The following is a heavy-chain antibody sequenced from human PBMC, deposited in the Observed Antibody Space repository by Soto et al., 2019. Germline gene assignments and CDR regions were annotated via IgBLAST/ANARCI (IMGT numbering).Heavy chain of an antibody. CDR2: IYYSGST. CDR3: ARRWFGEFEDSFDY. J-gene: IGHJ4*02. CDR1: GGSISSSSYY. Sequence: SETLSLTCTVSGGSISSSSYYWGWIRQPPGKGLEWIGSIYYSGSTYYNPSLKSRVTISVDTSKNQFSLKLSSVTAADTAVYYCARRWFGEFEDSFDYWGQGTLVTVSS. D-gene: IGHD3-10*01. V-gene: IGHV4-39*07.